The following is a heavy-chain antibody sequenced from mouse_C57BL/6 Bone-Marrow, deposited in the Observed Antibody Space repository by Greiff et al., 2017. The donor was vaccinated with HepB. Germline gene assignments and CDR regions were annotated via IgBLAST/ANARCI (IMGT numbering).Heavy chain of an antibody. Sequence: EVKLQESGPGLVKPSQSLSLTCSVTGYSITSGYYWNWIRQFPGNKLEWMGYISYDGSNNYNPSLKNRISITRDTSKNQFFLKLNSVTTEDTATYYCAREGLTTVVAPGYFDVWGTGTTVTVSS. D-gene: IGHD1-1*01. CDR1: GYSITSGYY. J-gene: IGHJ1*03. CDR3: AREGLTTVVAPGYFDV. V-gene: IGHV3-6*01. CDR2: ISYDGSN.